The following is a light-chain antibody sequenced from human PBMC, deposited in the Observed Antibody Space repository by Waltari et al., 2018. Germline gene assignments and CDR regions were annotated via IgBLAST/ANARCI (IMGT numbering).Light chain of an antibody. J-gene: IGKJ5*01. Sequence: DIQMTQSPSSVSASVGDGVTITCRASQGISSWLAWYQKKPGEAPNLLIYDGYNLQTGVPSRFSGSGSGTVFTLTISSLQPEDSATYYCQQANSFPITFGQGTRLEIK. CDR1: QGISSW. CDR3: QQANSFPIT. CDR2: DGY. V-gene: IGKV1-12*01.